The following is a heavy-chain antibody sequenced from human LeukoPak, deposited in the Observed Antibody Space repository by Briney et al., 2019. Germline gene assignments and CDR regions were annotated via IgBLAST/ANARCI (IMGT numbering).Heavy chain of an antibody. V-gene: IGHV3-30*18. CDR3: AKGLICSGGSCYSYYYYGVDV. Sequence: QPGRSLRLSCAASGFTFSSNGMHWVRQAPGKGLEWLVLISYDGSKKYYADSVKGRLTISRDNSKNTLYLQMNSLRAEDTAVYYCAKGLICSGGSCYSYYYYGVDVWGQGTTVTVSS. CDR1: GFTFSSNG. J-gene: IGHJ6*02. D-gene: IGHD2-15*01. CDR2: ISYDGSKK.